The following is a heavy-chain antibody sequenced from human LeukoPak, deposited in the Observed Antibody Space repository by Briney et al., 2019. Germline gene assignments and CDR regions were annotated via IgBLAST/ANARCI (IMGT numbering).Heavy chain of an antibody. CDR1: GGSISSSSYY. Sequence: PSETLSLTFTVSGGSISSSSYYWGWIRQPPGKGLEWIGTIYYSGSTYYNPSLKSRVTISVDTSKNQFSLKLSSVTAADTAVYYCARIDYDILTGYQPVDYWGQGTLVTVSS. D-gene: IGHD3-9*01. CDR3: ARIDYDILTGYQPVDY. J-gene: IGHJ4*02. V-gene: IGHV4-39*07. CDR2: IYYSGST.